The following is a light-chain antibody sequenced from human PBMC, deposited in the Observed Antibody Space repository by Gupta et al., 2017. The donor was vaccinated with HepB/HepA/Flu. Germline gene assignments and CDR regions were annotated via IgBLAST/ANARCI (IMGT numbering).Light chain of an antibody. CDR2: QDT. CDR3: QAWDSSTVV. J-gene: IGLJ2*01. CDR1: KLGDKY. Sequence: SHALTQPPSVSVSQGQTPSITCSGDKLGDKYACWYQQKPGQSPVLVIYQDTKGPSGIPAAFSGSNSGNTATLTISGTRSMDEADYYCQAWDSSTVVFGGGTKLTVL. V-gene: IGLV3-1*01.